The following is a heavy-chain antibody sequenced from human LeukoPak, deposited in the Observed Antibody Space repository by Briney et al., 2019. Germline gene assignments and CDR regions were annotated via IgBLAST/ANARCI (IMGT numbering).Heavy chain of an antibody. CDR2: ISSGAGTL. Sequence: GGSLRLSCAASGFTFSDYEMNWVRQAPGKGLEWISFISSGAGTLYYTDSVKGRFTISRDNAKNSLYLQMNSLGVEDTAVYYCARDNPQTGFSSGWDPFDIWGQGTLVTVSS. CDR1: GFTFSDYE. D-gene: IGHD6-19*01. V-gene: IGHV3-48*03. J-gene: IGHJ3*02. CDR3: ARDNPQTGFSSGWDPFDI.